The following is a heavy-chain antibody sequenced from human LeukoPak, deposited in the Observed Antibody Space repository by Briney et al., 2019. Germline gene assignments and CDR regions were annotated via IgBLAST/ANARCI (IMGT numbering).Heavy chain of an antibody. Sequence: GGSLRLSCAASGFTFSDYYMSWIRQAPGKGLEWVSYISDSSGYTKDADSVKGRFTISRDNAKKSLYLQMNSLRAEDTAVYYCARDRVGGSYVFDIWGQGTMVAVSS. J-gene: IGHJ3*02. CDR1: GFTFSDYY. CDR2: ISDSSGYT. D-gene: IGHD1-26*01. CDR3: ARDRVGGSYVFDI. V-gene: IGHV3-11*06.